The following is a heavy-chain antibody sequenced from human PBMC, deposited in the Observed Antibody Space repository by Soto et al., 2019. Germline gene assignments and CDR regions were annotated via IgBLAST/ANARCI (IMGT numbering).Heavy chain of an antibody. V-gene: IGHV5-10-1*01. D-gene: IGHD6-19*01. J-gene: IGHJ6*02. CDR1: GYSFTSYW. CDR3: ARSYSSGWYTYYYYGMDV. Sequence: SLKISCKGSGYSFTSYWISWVRQMPGKGLEWMGRIDPSDSYTNYSPSFQGHVTISADKSISTAYLQWSSLKASDTAMYYCARSYSSGWYTYYYYGMDVWGQGTTVTVSS. CDR2: IDPSDSYT.